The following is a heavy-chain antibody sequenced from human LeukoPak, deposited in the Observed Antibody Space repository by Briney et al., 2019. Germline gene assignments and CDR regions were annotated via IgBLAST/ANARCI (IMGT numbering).Heavy chain of an antibody. Sequence: GRSLRLSCAASGFTFDDYAMHWVRQAPGKGLEWVSGISWNGVTIHYADSVKGRFTISRDNAKNSLYLQMNSLRAEDTALYYCAKTSYSSGWYPNFDYWGQGTLVTVSS. V-gene: IGHV3-9*01. J-gene: IGHJ4*02. CDR1: GFTFDDYA. CDR2: ISWNGVTI. D-gene: IGHD6-19*01. CDR3: AKTSYSSGWYPNFDY.